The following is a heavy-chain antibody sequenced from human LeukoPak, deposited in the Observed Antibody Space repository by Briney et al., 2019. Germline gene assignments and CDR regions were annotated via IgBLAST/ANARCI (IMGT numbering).Heavy chain of an antibody. J-gene: IGHJ6*02. CDR3: ARNLKLSSSFAYYYYYGMDV. Sequence: TLSLTCTVSGGSISSGSYYWSWIGQPAGKGLEWIGRIYTSGSTNYNPSLKSRVTISVDTSKNQFSLKLSSVTAADTAVYYCARNLKLSSSFAYYYYYGMDVWGQGTTVTVSS. V-gene: IGHV4-61*02. CDR2: IYTSGST. CDR1: GGSISSGSYY. D-gene: IGHD6-6*01.